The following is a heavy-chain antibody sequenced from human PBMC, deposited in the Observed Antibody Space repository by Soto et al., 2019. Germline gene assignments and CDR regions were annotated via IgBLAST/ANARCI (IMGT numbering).Heavy chain of an antibody. V-gene: IGHV1-69*13. D-gene: IGHD1-20*01. CDR3: AALPPLTGNNNYQTYYYYYGMDV. J-gene: IGHJ6*02. CDR1: GCTFSSYA. CDR2: IIPIFGTA. Sequence: SVKVSCKASGCTFSSYAISWVRQAPGQGLEWMGGIIPIFGTANYAQKFQGRVTITADESTSTAYMELSSLRSEDTAVYYCAALPPLTGNNNYQTYYYYYGMDVWGQGTTVTVSS.